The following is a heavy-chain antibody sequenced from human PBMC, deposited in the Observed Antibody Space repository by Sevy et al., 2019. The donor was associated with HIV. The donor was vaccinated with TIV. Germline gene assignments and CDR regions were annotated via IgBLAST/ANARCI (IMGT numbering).Heavy chain of an antibody. J-gene: IGHJ6*02. CDR1: GFTFSSYA. CDR2: ISGSGGST. D-gene: IGHD6-19*01. CDR3: AARSRIAVAAIYGMDV. Sequence: GGSLRLSCAASGFTFSSYAMSWVRQAPGKGLEWVSAISGSGGSTYYADSVKGRFTISRDNSKNTLYLQMNSLRAEDTAVYYCAARSRIAVAAIYGMDVWGQGTTVTVSS. V-gene: IGHV3-23*01.